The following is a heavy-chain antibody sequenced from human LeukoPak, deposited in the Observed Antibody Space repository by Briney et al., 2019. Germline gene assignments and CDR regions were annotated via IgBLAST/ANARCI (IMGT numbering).Heavy chain of an antibody. CDR2: ISGSAFGT. Sequence: GGSLRLSCAASGFTFSTYGMSWVRQAPGKGLEWVSAISGSAFGTYYADSVKGRFTISRDNPKNTLYLQMSSLRAEDTAVYYCARDQGGGPEWLLRGDAFDIWGQGTMVTVSS. CDR3: ARDQGGGPEWLLRGDAFDI. V-gene: IGHV3-23*01. CDR1: GFTFSTYG. J-gene: IGHJ3*02. D-gene: IGHD3-22*01.